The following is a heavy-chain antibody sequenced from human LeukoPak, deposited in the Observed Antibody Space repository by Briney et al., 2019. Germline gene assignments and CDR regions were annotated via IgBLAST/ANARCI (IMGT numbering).Heavy chain of an antibody. V-gene: IGHV4-34*01. CDR3: ARAYPRIGKDY. CDR2: INHSGSA. Sequence: SETLSLTCAACGGSFSGYYWSWIRQPPGKGLEWIGEINHSGSANYNPSLKSRVTISVDMSKNQFSLKLSSVTAADTAVYYCARAYPRIGKDYWGQGTLVTVSS. D-gene: IGHD2/OR15-2a*01. J-gene: IGHJ4*02. CDR1: GGSFSGYY.